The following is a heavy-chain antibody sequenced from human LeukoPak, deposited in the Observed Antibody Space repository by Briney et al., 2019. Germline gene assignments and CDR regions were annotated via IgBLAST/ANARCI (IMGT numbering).Heavy chain of an antibody. CDR2: ISGIGDST. Sequence: GGSLRLSCTTSGLTFSSFAMSWVRQAPGKGLEWVSSISGIGDSTFYRGSVKGRFTISRDNSKNTLYLQMNSLRAEDTAVYYCANLYGGLDYWGQGTLVTVSS. V-gene: IGHV3-23*01. D-gene: IGHD4-23*01. CDR1: GLTFSSFA. CDR3: ANLYGGLDY. J-gene: IGHJ4*02.